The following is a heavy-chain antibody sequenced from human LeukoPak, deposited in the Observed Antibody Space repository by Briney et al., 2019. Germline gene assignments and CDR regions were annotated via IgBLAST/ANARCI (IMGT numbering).Heavy chain of an antibody. CDR2: INPSGGST. J-gene: IGHJ4*02. V-gene: IGHV1-46*01. D-gene: IGHD2-21*01. CDR3: AVAPGDY. Sequence: GASVKVSCKASGYTFTSYYMHWVRQAPGQGLEWMGIINPSGGSTSYAQKFQGRVTLTRDTSISTVYMELTTLTSDDTALYYCAVAPGDYWGQGTLVSVSA. CDR1: GYTFTSYY.